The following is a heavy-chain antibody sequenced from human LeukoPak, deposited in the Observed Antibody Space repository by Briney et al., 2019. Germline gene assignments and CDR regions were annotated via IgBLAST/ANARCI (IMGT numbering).Heavy chain of an antibody. CDR3: ARVYYDFWSGPEYFDY. D-gene: IGHD3-3*01. V-gene: IGHV3-7*04. Sequence: PGGSLRLSCAASGFTFSSYWMSWVRQAPGKGLEWVANIKQDGSEKYYVDSVKGRFTISRDNAKNSLYLQMNSLRAEDTAVYYCARVYYDFWSGPEYFDYWGQGTLVTVSS. CDR1: GFTFSSYW. CDR2: IKQDGSEK. J-gene: IGHJ4*02.